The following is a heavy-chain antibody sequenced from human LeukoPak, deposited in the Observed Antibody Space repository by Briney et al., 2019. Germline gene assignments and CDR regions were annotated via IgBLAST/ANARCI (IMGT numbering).Heavy chain of an antibody. CDR3: TRPYDHSDY. J-gene: IGHJ4*02. CDR2: IKSKAYNYAT. CDR1: GFTFSGSA. V-gene: IGHV3-73*01. Sequence: PGGSLRLSCAASGFTFSGSAIHWVRQASGKGLEWIGRIKSKAYNYATTYAASVKGRFSISRDGSKSTAYLQMNSLKTEDTAVYYCTRPYDHSDYWGQGTLVTVSS. D-gene: IGHD3-22*01.